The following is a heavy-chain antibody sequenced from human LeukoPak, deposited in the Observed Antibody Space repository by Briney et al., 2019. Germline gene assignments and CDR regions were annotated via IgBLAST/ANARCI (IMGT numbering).Heavy chain of an antibody. Sequence: RPGGSLRLSCAASGFTFSSAWMSWVRQAPGKGLEWVGRIKSKTDGGTTDYAAPVKGRFTISRDDSKNTVYLQMNSLKTEDTAVYHCTTRGYSGYELVDYWGQGTLVTVSS. CDR1: GFTFSSAW. J-gene: IGHJ4*02. CDR2: IKSKTDGGTT. CDR3: TTRGYSGYELVDY. V-gene: IGHV3-15*01. D-gene: IGHD5-12*01.